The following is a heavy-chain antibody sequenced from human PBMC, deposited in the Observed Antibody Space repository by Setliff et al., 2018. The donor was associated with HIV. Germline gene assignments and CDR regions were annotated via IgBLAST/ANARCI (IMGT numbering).Heavy chain of an antibody. D-gene: IGHD3-3*01. CDR2: INAGNGNT. CDR1: GYTFTSYG. J-gene: IGHJ5*02. Sequence: ASVKVSCKASGYTFTSYGISWVRQAPGQRLEWMGWINAGNGNTKYSQRFQGRVTITRDTSASTAYMELSRLRSEDTAVYYCARAADYDFWSGYSSGWFDPWGQGTLVTVSS. CDR3: ARAADYDFWSGYSSGWFDP. V-gene: IGHV1-3*01.